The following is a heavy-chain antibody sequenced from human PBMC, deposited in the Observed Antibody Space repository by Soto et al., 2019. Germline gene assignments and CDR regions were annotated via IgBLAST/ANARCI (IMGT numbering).Heavy chain of an antibody. CDR3: ARSRTPIVVPAAACDY. Sequence: GASVKVSCKASGYTFTNYGITWVRQAPGQGLEWMGGIGAYNGDTHYTEKLQGRVTMTTDTSTSTAYMELRGLKSDDTAVYYCARSRTPIVVPAAACDYWGQGTLVTVSS. CDR2: IGAYNGDT. CDR1: GYTFTNYG. D-gene: IGHD2-2*01. J-gene: IGHJ4*02. V-gene: IGHV1-18*01.